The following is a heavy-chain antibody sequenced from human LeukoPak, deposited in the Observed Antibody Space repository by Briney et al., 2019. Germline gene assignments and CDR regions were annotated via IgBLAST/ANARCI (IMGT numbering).Heavy chain of an antibody. J-gene: IGHJ5*02. V-gene: IGHV3-15*01. CDR3: TTGSAVAS. CDR1: GFTCRDAW. CDR2: IRSKPDRGTT. D-gene: IGHD6-19*01. Sequence: GGSLRRSCAGSGFTCRDAWRTWVRQAPGKGREWVGRIRSKPDRGTTDYAVSVQGRFTISRDDSKNTLYLQMSSLKTEDTAVYYCTTGSAVASWGQGTLVTVSS.